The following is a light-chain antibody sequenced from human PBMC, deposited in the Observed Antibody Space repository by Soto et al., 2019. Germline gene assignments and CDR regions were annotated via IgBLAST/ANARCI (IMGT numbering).Light chain of an antibody. CDR2: GSD. V-gene: IGLV1-44*01. CDR1: SSNIGRNT. CDR3: AAWDDSLNAWA. J-gene: IGLJ3*02. Sequence: QSVLTQPPSASGTPGQRVTISCSGSSSNIGRNTVKWYRQLPGTAPKLLIGGSDQRPSGVPYRCSGSQSGTSASLSISGLQSEDEADYICAAWDDSLNAWAFGGGTKLTVL.